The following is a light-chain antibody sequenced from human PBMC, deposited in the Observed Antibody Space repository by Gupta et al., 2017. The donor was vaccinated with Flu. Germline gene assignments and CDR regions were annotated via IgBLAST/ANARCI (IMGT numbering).Light chain of an antibody. V-gene: IGLV3-19*01. J-gene: IGLJ1*01. CDR1: SLRSHF. Sequence: GQTVSITCQGDSLRSHFANWYQQKPVQAPILVIYGGNNRPSGIPDRFSGSTSGNTASMTISGTRAEDEADYYCYSRGSDSNHFVFGTGTKVTVL. CDR3: YSRGSDSNHFV. CDR2: GGN.